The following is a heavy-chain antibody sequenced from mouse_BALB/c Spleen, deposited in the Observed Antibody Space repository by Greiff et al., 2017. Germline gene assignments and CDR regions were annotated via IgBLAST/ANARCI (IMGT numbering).Heavy chain of an antibody. V-gene: IGHV5-4*02. D-gene: IGHD1-1*01. J-gene: IGHJ3*01. Sequence: DVKLVESGGGLVKPGGSLKLSCAASGFTFSDYYMYWVRQTPEKRLEWVATISDGGSYTYYPDSVKGRFTISRDNAKNNLYLQMSSLKSEDTAMYYCARDGYFPYYGSSYAWFAYWGQGTLVTVSA. CDR3: ARDGYFPYYGSSYAWFAY. CDR1: GFTFSDYY. CDR2: ISDGGSYT.